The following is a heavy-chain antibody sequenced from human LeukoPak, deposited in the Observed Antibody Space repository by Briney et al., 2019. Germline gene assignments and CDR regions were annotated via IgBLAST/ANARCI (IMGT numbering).Heavy chain of an antibody. J-gene: IGHJ1*01. D-gene: IGHD1-26*01. Sequence: PSETLSLTCTVSGGSISSGSYYWSWIRQPAGKGLEWIGRIYTSGSTNYNPSLKSRVTISVDTSKNQFSLKLSSVTAADTAVYYCARNHGGSYYGYFQHWGQGTLVTVSS. V-gene: IGHV4-61*02. CDR3: ARNHGGSYYGYFQH. CDR1: GGSISSGSYY. CDR2: IYTSGST.